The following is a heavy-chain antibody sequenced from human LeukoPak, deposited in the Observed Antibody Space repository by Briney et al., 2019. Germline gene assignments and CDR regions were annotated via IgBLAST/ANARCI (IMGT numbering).Heavy chain of an antibody. CDR2: ISAYNGNT. J-gene: IGHJ4*02. CDR1: GYTFTSYG. CDR3: ARDLRREYYYDSSGYYFHY. D-gene: IGHD3-22*01. V-gene: IGHV1-18*01. Sequence: ASVKVSCKASGYTFTSYGISWVRQAPGQGLEWMGWISAYNGNTNYAQKLQGRVTMTTDTSTSTAYMELRSLRSDGTAVYYCARDLRREYYYDSSGYYFHYWGQGTLVTVSS.